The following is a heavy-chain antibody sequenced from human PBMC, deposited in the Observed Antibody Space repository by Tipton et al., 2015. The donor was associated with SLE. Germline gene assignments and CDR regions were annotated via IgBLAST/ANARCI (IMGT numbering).Heavy chain of an antibody. D-gene: IGHD3-10*01. CDR2: IYYSGST. CDR3: ARLTIAYYMDV. V-gene: IGHV4-39*01. J-gene: IGHJ6*03. Sequence: TLSLTCTVSGGSISSSSYYWGWIRQPPGKGLEWIGSIYYSGSTFYNPSLKSRVAISVDKSKNQFSLKLSSVIAADTAVYYCARLTIAYYMDVWGKGTTVTVSS. CDR1: GGSISSSSYY.